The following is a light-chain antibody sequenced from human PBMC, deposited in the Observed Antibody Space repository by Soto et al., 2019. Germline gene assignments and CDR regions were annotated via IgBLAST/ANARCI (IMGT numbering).Light chain of an antibody. CDR3: SSYTSSSTLGM. CDR2: DVI. J-gene: IGLJ3*02. Sequence: LTQPASVSGSHGQSITISYTGTSSDVGGYNYVSWYQHHPGKAPKLMIYDVINRPSGVSNRFSGSKSGNTASLTISGLQAEDEADYYCSSYTSSSTLGMFGGGTQLTVL. CDR1: SSDVGGYNY. V-gene: IGLV2-14*01.